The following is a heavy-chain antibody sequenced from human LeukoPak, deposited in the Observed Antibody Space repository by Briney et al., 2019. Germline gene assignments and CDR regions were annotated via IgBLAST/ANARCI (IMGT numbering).Heavy chain of an antibody. CDR1: GFTFSSYA. CDR2: ISGSGGST. J-gene: IGHJ5*02. Sequence: PGGSLRLSCAASGFTFSSYAMSWVRQAPGKGLEWVSAISGSGGSTYYADSVKGRFTISRDNSKNTLYLQMNSLRAEDTAVYYCAKDLLPDDSHYYGSGSPYQGWFDPWGQGTLVTVSS. V-gene: IGHV3-23*01. CDR3: AKDLLPDDSHYYGSGSPYQGWFDP. D-gene: IGHD3-10*01.